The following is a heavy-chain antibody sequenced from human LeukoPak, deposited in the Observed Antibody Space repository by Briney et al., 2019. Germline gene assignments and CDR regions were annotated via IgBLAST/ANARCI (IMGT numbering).Heavy chain of an antibody. D-gene: IGHD5-18*01. CDR3: ASLDTAKQPLANH. Sequence: GGSLRLSCEASGFTFSVYWMSWVRQAPGKGLEWVANIREERGQEYYVDSVKGRFTISKNSAKNSLYLQMNTLRVEDTAMYYCASLDTAKQPLANHWGQGTLVTVSS. CDR2: IREERGQE. CDR1: GFTFSVYW. J-gene: IGHJ5*02. V-gene: IGHV3-7*03.